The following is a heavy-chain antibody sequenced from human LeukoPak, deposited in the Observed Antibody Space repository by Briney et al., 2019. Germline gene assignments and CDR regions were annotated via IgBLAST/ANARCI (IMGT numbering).Heavy chain of an antibody. D-gene: IGHD6-13*01. Sequence: HGESLKISCKGSGYSFTSYWIGWVRQMPGKGLEWMGIIYPGDSDTRYSPSFQGQVTISADKSISTAYLQWSSLKASDTAMYYCATSQTHSSSWEGFDYWGQGTLVTVSS. CDR2: IYPGDSDT. CDR3: ATSQTHSSSWEGFDY. V-gene: IGHV5-51*01. J-gene: IGHJ4*02. CDR1: GYSFTSYW.